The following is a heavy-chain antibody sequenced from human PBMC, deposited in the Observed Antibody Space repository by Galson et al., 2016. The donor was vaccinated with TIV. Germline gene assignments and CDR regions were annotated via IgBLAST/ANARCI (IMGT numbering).Heavy chain of an antibody. J-gene: IGHJ6*02. D-gene: IGHD5-12*01. CDR1: GYDFTNYW. V-gene: IGHV5-51*01. CDR2: IYPGDSDT. Sequence: QSGAEVKKPGESLKISCKETGYDFTNYWIGWVRQMPGKGLEWIGIIYPGDSDTKYSPSFQGQVTISADKFISTAYLQWSSLKASDTANYYCARAGPGYSWYVYDGMDVWGQGTTVTVSS. CDR3: ARAGPGYSWYVYDGMDV.